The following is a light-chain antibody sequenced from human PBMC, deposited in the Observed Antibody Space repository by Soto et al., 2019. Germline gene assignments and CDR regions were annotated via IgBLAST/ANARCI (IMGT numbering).Light chain of an antibody. CDR3: SSYTSTSTYV. J-gene: IGLJ1*01. CDR2: EVS. CDR1: SSDVGGYNY. V-gene: IGLV2-14*01. Sequence: QSVLTQPASVSGSPGQSITISCTGTSSDVGGYNYVSWYQQHPGKAPKLMIYEVSNRPSGVSNRCSGSKSGNTASLTISGLQAEDEADYYCSSYTSTSTYVFGSGTELTVL.